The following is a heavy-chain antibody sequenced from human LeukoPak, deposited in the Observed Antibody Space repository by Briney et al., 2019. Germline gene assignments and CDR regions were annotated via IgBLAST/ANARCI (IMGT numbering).Heavy chain of an antibody. CDR2: IYYSGST. V-gene: IGHV4-30-4*08. D-gene: IGHD3-10*01. J-gene: IGHJ4*02. Sequence: SETLSLTCTVSGGPLSSGDYYWSWIRQPPGKGLEWLGYIYYSGSTYYNPSLKSRVTISVDTSKNQFSLKLSSVTAADTAVYYCARGHYGSGSYYSRGGYFDYWGQGTLVTVSS. CDR1: GGPLSSGDYY. CDR3: ARGHYGSGSYYSRGGYFDY.